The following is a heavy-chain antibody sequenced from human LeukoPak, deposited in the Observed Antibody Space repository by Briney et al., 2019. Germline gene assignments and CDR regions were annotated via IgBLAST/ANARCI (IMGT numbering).Heavy chain of an antibody. CDR1: GFIFSDYY. CDR3: ARARGDSTSYYFDY. Sequence: PGGYLRLSCAASGFIFSDYYMSWIRQAPGKGLEWVSYISSSSSHTNYADSVKGRFTISRDNAKSSLYLQMSSLRAEDMALYYCARARGDSTSYYFDYWGLGTLVTVSS. CDR2: ISSSSSHT. D-gene: IGHD2-21*02. J-gene: IGHJ4*02. V-gene: IGHV3-11*06.